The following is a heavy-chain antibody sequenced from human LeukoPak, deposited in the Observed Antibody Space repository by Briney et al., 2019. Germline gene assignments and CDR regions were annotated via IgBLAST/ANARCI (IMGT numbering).Heavy chain of an antibody. J-gene: IGHJ6*03. V-gene: IGHV4-39*07. CDR2: IYYSGST. Sequence: PSETLSLTCTVSGDSISSSNHYWGWIRQPPGKGLEWIGSIYYSGSTYYNPSLKSRVTISVDTSKNQFSLNLSSVTAADTAVYYCARGVIYMDVWGKGTTVTVSS. CDR1: GDSISSSNHY. CDR3: ARGVIYMDV.